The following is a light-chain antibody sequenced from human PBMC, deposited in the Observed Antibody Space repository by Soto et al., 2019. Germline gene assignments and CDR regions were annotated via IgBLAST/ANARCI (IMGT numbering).Light chain of an antibody. Sequence: DIQMTQSPSTLSASVGDRVTITCRASQNIGYWLAWYQQNPGKAPSLLISKASTLESGVPSRVSGRGSGTEFTLTISSLQPDDFATYDCQQLNCYSVTFGQGTKVEIK. CDR1: QNIGYW. CDR2: KAS. CDR3: QQLNCYSVT. J-gene: IGKJ1*01. V-gene: IGKV1-5*03.